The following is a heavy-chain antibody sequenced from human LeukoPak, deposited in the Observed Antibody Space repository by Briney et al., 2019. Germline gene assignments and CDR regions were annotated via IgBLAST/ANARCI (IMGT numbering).Heavy chain of an antibody. D-gene: IGHD6-19*01. CDR1: GFTFSSYS. CDR2: ISSSSRYI. CDR3: AREVSSSGWLVIFDY. J-gene: IGHJ4*02. Sequence: GGSLRLSCAASGFTFSSYSMNWVRRAPGKGLEGVSAISSSSRYIYYADSVKGRFTISRDNAKNSLYLQMNSLRAEDTAVYYCAREVSSSGWLVIFDYWGQGTLVTVSS. V-gene: IGHV3-21*01.